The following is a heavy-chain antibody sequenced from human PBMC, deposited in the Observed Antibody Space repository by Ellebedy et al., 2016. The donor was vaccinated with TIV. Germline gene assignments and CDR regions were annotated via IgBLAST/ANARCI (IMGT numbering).Heavy chain of an antibody. V-gene: IGHV3-23*01. D-gene: IGHD3-9*01. CDR3: AATPYYDILSGYYPDY. J-gene: IGHJ4*02. CDR2: ISRSGEST. CDR1: GFTFSNYA. Sequence: GESLKISXAASGFTFSNYAMTWVRQAPGKGLQWVSAISRSGESTYYADSVKGRFTISRDTSKNTVYLQMSSLRAEDTAVYYCAATPYYDILSGYYPDYWGQGTLVTVSS.